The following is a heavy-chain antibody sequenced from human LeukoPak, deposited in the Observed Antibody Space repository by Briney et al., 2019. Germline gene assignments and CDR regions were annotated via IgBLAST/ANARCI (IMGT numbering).Heavy chain of an antibody. CDR3: ARNGIMGAGYYFDY. CDR1: GFTFYDYA. V-gene: IGHV3-9*01. Sequence: GGSLRLSCAASGFTFYDYAMHWVRQAPGKGLEWVSGISWNSGSIGYADSVKGRFTISRDNAKNSLYLQMNSLRAEDTAVYYSARNGIMGAGYYFDYWGQGTLVTVSS. D-gene: IGHD1-26*01. J-gene: IGHJ4*02. CDR2: ISWNSGSI.